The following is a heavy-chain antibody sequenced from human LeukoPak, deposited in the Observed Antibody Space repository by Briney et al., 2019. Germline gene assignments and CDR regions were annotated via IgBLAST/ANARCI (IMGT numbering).Heavy chain of an antibody. D-gene: IGHD2-8*02. CDR2: ISSSSSTI. CDR3: ATYRQVLLPFES. CDR1: GFTFSSYS. V-gene: IGHV3-48*01. J-gene: IGHJ4*02. Sequence: GGSLRLSCAASGFTFSSYSMNWVRQAPGKGLEWVSYISSSSSTIYYADSVKGRFTISRDNSKSTLSLQMNSLRAEDTAIHYCATYRQVLLPFESWGQGTLVTVSS.